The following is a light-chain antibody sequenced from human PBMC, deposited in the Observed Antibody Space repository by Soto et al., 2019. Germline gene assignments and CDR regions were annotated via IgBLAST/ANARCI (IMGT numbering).Light chain of an antibody. CDR3: HSYDATDQV. CDR2: EDN. Sequence: NFMLTQPHSVSGSPGKTVTLSCTRSSGDIDNIYVQWYQQRPGRAPTTVIYEDNQRPSGVPDRFSGSIDISSNSASLTISGLQTEDEAVYFCHSYDATDQVFGGGTKLTVL. V-gene: IGLV6-57*04. J-gene: IGLJ3*02. CDR1: SGDIDNIY.